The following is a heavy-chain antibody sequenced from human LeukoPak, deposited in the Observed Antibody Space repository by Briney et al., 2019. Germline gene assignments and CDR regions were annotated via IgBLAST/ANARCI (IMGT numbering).Heavy chain of an antibody. Sequence: GGSPRLSCAASGFTFSSNNMNWVRQAPGKGLEWVSSISSGGSYIFYADSVKGRFTISRDNAKNSLYLQMNSLRAEDTAVYYCARVGNYYGSGSYYPFDYWGQGTLVTVSS. D-gene: IGHD3-10*01. CDR2: ISSGGSYI. CDR1: GFTFSSNN. J-gene: IGHJ4*02. CDR3: ARVGNYYGSGSYYPFDY. V-gene: IGHV3-21*01.